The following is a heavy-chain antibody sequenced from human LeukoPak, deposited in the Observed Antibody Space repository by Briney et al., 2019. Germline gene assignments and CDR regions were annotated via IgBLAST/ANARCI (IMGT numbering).Heavy chain of an antibody. D-gene: IGHD6-19*01. CDR3: ARLIAVAGTLTYGMDV. CDR1: GYSFTNDW. CDR2: IYPGDSGT. Sequence: GESLKISCKGSGYSFTNDWIGWVRQMPGKGLEWMGIIYPGDSGTRYSPSFQGQVTISADKSISTTYLQWSSLRASDTAMYYCARLIAVAGTLTYGMDVWGQGTTVTVSS. J-gene: IGHJ6*02. V-gene: IGHV5-51*01.